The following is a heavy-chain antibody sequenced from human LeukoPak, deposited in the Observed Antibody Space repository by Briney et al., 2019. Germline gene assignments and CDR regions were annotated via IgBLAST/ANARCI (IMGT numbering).Heavy chain of an antibody. Sequence: PGGSLRLSCAASGFTFSSYWKHWVRQAPGKGLEWISYISSTGSNIYYADSVKGRFTISRDNAKNSLYLLMNSLRTEDTAVYYCAATYYYDGSGDYWGQGTLVTVSS. D-gene: IGHD3-22*01. CDR3: AATYYYDGSGDY. V-gene: IGHV3-48*04. CDR1: GFTFSSYW. J-gene: IGHJ4*02. CDR2: ISSTGSNI.